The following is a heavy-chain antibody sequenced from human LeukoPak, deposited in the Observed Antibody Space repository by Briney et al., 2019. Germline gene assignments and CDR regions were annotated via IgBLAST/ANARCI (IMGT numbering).Heavy chain of an antibody. Sequence: GGSLRLSCAASGFTFSTYSMNWVRQAPGKGLEWVSFISSSSTYIYYADLVKGRFTISRDNAKNSLYLQMNSLRAEDTAVYYCARDSGSYYAFDYWGQGTLVTVSS. D-gene: IGHD1-26*01. CDR3: ARDSGSYYAFDY. V-gene: IGHV3-21*01. J-gene: IGHJ4*02. CDR1: GFTFSTYS. CDR2: ISSSSTYI.